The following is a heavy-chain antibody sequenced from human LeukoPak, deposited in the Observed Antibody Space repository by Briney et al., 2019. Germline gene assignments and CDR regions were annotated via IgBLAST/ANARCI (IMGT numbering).Heavy chain of an antibody. V-gene: IGHV4-59*08. Sequence: SETLSLTCTVSGGSISSYYWSWIRQPPGKGLEWIGYIYYSGSTNHNPSLKSRVTISVDTSKNQFSLKLSSVTAADTAVYYCARSRRGSGWYYYWGQGTLVTVSS. CDR2: IYYSGST. D-gene: IGHD6-19*01. J-gene: IGHJ4*02. CDR3: ARSRRGSGWYYY. CDR1: GGSISSYY.